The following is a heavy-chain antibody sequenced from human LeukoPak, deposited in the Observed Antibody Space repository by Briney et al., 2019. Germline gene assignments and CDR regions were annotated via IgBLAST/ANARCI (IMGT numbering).Heavy chain of an antibody. Sequence: SETLSLTCAVSGGSISSCNWWSWVRQPPGKGLEWIGEIHHSGSTNYNPSLKSRVTISVDTSKNQFSLKLSSVTAADTAVYYCARQGLGYCSGGSCYRGYTNFDYWGQGTLVTVSS. D-gene: IGHD2-15*01. CDR3: ARQGLGYCSGGSCYRGYTNFDY. J-gene: IGHJ4*02. CDR1: GGSISSCNW. CDR2: IHHSGST. V-gene: IGHV4-4*02.